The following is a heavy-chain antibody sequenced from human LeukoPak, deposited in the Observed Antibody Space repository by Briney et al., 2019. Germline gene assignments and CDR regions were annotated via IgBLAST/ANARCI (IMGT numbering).Heavy chain of an antibody. D-gene: IGHD4-17*01. CDR1: GGSFSGYY. J-gene: IGHJ3*02. CDR2: INHSGST. Sequence: SETLSLTCAVYGGSFSGYYWSWIRQPPGKGLEWIGEINHSGSTNYNPSLKGRVTISVDTSKNQFSLKLSSVTAADTAVYYCATTAYDAFDIWGQGTMVTVSS. V-gene: IGHV4-34*01. CDR3: ATTAYDAFDI.